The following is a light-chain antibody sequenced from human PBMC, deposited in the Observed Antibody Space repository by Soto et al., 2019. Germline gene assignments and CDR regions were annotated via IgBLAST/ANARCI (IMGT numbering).Light chain of an antibody. CDR1: QGISNF. V-gene: IGKV1-27*01. J-gene: IGKJ1*01. CDR3: QKYNSAPRA. CDR2: DAS. Sequence: DIQMTQSPSSLSASVGDRVTITCRASQGISNFLAWYQQKPGKVPKLLIYDASTLQSGVPSRFSGSGSGTYFTITISSLQPEDVATYYCQKYNSAPRAFGQGTKVEIK.